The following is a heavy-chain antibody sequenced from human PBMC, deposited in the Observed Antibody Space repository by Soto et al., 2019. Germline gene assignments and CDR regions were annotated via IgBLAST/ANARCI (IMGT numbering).Heavy chain of an antibody. CDR3: AREIKTTAIKYYYYGMDV. Sequence: AGSLRLSGAASGFTFSSYWMNWGRQAPGKGLEWVANIKQDGSEKYYVDSVKGRFTISRDNAKNSLYLQMNSLRAEDTAVYYCAREIKTTAIKYYYYGMDVWGQGTTVTVSS. D-gene: IGHD4-4*01. V-gene: IGHV3-7*01. CDR1: GFTFSSYW. CDR2: IKQDGSEK. J-gene: IGHJ6*02.